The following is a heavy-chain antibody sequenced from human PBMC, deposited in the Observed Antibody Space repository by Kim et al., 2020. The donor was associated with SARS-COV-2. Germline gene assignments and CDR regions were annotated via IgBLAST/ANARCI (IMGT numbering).Heavy chain of an antibody. J-gene: IGHJ4*02. CDR2: IYHSGST. CDR3: ARAIVGATVDY. CDR1: GGSISSGGYS. D-gene: IGHD1-26*01. Sequence: SETLSLTCAVSGGSISSGGYSWSWIRQPPGKGLEWIGYIYHSGSTYYNPSLKSRVTISVDRSKNQFSLKLSSVTAADTAVYYCARAIVGATVDYWGQGTLVTVSS. V-gene: IGHV4-30-2*01.